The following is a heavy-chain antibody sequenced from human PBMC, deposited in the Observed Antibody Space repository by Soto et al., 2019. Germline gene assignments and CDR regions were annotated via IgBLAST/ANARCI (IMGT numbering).Heavy chain of an antibody. CDR3: ARGFLYYDFWSGYSSYYFDY. CDR1: GGSFSGYY. CDR2: INHSGST. Sequence: SSETLSLTCAVYGGSFSGYYWSWIRQPPGKGLEWIGEINHSGSTNYNPSLKSRVTISVDTSKNQFSLKLSSVTAADTAVYYCARGFLYYDFWSGYSSYYFDYWGQGTLVTVSS. J-gene: IGHJ4*02. V-gene: IGHV4-34*01. D-gene: IGHD3-3*01.